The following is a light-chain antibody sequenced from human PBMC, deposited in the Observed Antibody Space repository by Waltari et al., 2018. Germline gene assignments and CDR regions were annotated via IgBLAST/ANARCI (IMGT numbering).Light chain of an antibody. CDR3: CSYIGRAL. Sequence: QSALTQPASVSGSPGQSITISCTGSSRDVGGYNFVSWYQQHPVKAPKLLIYEVIKRPSGVSIRFSGSKSGNTASLTISGLQAEDEADYYYCSYIGRALFGGGTKLTVL. V-gene: IGLV2-23*02. J-gene: IGLJ2*01. CDR2: EVI. CDR1: SRDVGGYNF.